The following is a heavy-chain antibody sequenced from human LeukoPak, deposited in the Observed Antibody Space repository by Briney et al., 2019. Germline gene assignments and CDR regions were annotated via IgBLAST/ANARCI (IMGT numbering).Heavy chain of an antibody. J-gene: IGHJ3*01. CDR1: GFTFSSDA. Sequence: GGSLRLSCAASGFTFSSDAITWVRQAPGKGLEWVSVISGSGGSTYYADSVKGRFTIFRDNSKNTLYLQMSGLRAEDTALYYCAKSSSGYFNDAFAFWGQGTMVTVSS. V-gene: IGHV3-23*01. D-gene: IGHD3-22*01. CDR3: AKSSSGYFNDAFAF. CDR2: ISGSGGST.